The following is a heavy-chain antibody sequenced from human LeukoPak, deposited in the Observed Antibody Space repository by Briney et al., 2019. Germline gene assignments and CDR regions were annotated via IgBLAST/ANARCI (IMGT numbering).Heavy chain of an antibody. CDR3: AKDLGYYDFWSGLKVSTFDI. CDR2: ISGSGGST. V-gene: IGHV3-23*01. D-gene: IGHD3-3*01. Sequence: GGSLRLSCAASGFTFSSYAMSWVRQAPGKGLEWVSAISGSGGSTYYADSVKGRFTIPRDNSKNTLYLQMNSLRAEDTAVYYCAKDLGYYDFWSGLKVSTFDIWGQGTMVTVSS. J-gene: IGHJ3*02. CDR1: GFTFSSYA.